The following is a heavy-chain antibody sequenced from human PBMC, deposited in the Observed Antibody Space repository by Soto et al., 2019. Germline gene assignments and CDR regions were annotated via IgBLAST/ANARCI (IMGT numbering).Heavy chain of an antibody. V-gene: IGHV1-18*04. CDR3: ARDQVAARPGNSFDP. CDR1: GYTFTSYG. D-gene: IGHD6-6*01. CDR2: ISAYNGNT. J-gene: IGHJ5*02. Sequence: QVQLVQSGAEVKKPGAAVKVSCKASGYTFTSYGISWVRQAPGQGLEWMGWISAYNGNTNYAQKLQGRVTMTTYTSTSTEYMELRSLRSDDTAVYYCARDQVAARPGNSFDPWGQGTLVTVSS.